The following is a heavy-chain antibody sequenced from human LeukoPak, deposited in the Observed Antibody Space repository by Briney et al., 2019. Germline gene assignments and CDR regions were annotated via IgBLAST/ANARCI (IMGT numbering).Heavy chain of an antibody. J-gene: IGHJ3*02. CDR1: RFTFSSYG. CDR3: ARDPLEAAFDI. D-gene: IGHD1-1*01. V-gene: IGHV3-33*01. CDR2: IWYDGSNK. Sequence: GGSLRLSCAASRFTFSSYGMHWVRQAPGKGLEWVAVIWYDGSNKYYADSVKGRFTVSRDNSKNTLYLQMNSLRAEDTAVYYCARDPLEAAFDIWGQGTMVTVSS.